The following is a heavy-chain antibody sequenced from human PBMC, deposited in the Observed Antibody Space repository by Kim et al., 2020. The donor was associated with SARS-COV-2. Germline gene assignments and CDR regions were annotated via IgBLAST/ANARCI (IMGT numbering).Heavy chain of an antibody. CDR1: GFTFSNAW. CDR3: TTDLTYGSGRNWFDP. D-gene: IGHD3-10*01. CDR2: IKSKTDGGTT. J-gene: IGHJ5*02. V-gene: IGHV3-15*01. Sequence: GGSLRLSCAASGFTFSNAWMSWVRQAPGKGLEWVGRIKSKTDGGTTDYAAPVKGRFTISRDDSKNTLYLQMNSLKTEDTAVYYCTTDLTYGSGRNWFDPWGQGTLVTVSS.